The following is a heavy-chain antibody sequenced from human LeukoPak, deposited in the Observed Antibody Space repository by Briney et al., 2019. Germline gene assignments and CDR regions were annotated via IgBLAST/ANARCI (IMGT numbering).Heavy chain of an antibody. D-gene: IGHD3-9*01. CDR2: INHSGST. CDR1: GGSFSGYY. CDR3: ARDQSDYYDILTGLQDAFDI. Sequence: SETLSLTCAVYGGSFSGYYWSWIRQPPGKGLEWIGEINHSGSTNYNPSLKSRVTISVDTSKSQFSLKLSSVTAADTAVYYCARDQSDYYDILTGLQDAFDIWGQGTMVTVSS. J-gene: IGHJ3*02. V-gene: IGHV4-34*01.